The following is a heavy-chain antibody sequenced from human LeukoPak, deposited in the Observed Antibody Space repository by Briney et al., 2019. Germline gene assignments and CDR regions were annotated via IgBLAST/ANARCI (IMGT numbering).Heavy chain of an antibody. J-gene: IGHJ4*02. D-gene: IGHD2-15*01. CDR1: GYTFTSYG. V-gene: IGHV1-18*01. CDR2: ISAYNGNT. CDR3: ARDTQSRYSGLLDY. Sequence: ASVKVSCKASGYTFTSYGISWVRQAPGQGLEWMGWISAYNGNTNYAQKLQGRVTMTTDTSTSTAYMELRSLRSDDTALYYCARDTQSRYSGLLDYWGQGTLITVSS.